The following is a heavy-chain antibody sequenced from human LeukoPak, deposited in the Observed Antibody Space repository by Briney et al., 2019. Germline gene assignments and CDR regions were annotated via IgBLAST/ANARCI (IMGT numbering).Heavy chain of an antibody. CDR2: ISVNGGAM. CDR3: ARKTDRLGAVGRDRYFDL. CDR1: GFTFSGYE. Sequence: GGSLRLSCTVSGFTFSGYEMTCVRQAPGKGLEWMSYISVNGGAMHYADSVRGRFTTSRDDARNSLYLHMNSLRVEDTAIYYCARKTDRLGAVGRDRYFDLWGRGTLITVSS. J-gene: IGHJ2*01. D-gene: IGHD6-13*01. V-gene: IGHV3-48*03.